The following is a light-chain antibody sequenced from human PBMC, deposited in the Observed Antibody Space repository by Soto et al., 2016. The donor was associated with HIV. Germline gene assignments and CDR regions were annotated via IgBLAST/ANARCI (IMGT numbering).Light chain of an antibody. CDR1: QSVSSW. Sequence: DIQMTQSPSTLSASVGDRVIITCRASQSVSSWLAWYQQKPGKAPRLLIYKASTLESGVPSRFSGSGSGTEFTLTISSLQPDDFASYYCQQYNNVPWTFGQGTKLEMK. V-gene: IGKV1-5*03. J-gene: IGKJ1*01. CDR3: QQYNNVPWT. CDR2: KAS.